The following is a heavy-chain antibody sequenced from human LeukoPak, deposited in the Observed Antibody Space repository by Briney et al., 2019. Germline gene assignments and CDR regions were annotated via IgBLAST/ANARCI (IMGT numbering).Heavy chain of an antibody. D-gene: IGHD6-13*01. V-gene: IGHV3-23*01. Sequence: GGSLRLSCAASGFTFSSYAMSWVRQAPGKGLEWVSAISGSGGSTYYADSVKGRFTISRDNSKNTLYLQMNSLRAEDTAVYYCAKVNLGSSWYLGAFDILGQGTMVTVSS. CDR2: ISGSGGST. CDR1: GFTFSSYA. J-gene: IGHJ3*02. CDR3: AKVNLGSSWYLGAFDI.